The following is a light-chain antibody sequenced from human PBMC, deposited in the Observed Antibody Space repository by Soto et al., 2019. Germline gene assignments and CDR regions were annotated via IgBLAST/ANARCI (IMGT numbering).Light chain of an antibody. J-gene: IGLJ1*01. CDR1: SSNIGAGFD. CDR2: GNS. Sequence: VLAQPPSVSGAPGQRVTISCTGSSSNIGAGFDVHWYQQLPGTAPKLLIYGNSNRPSGVPDRFSGSRSGTSASLAITGLQAEDEADYYCQSYDSSLTGSKVFGSGTKVTVL. CDR3: QSYDSSLTGSKV. V-gene: IGLV1-40*01.